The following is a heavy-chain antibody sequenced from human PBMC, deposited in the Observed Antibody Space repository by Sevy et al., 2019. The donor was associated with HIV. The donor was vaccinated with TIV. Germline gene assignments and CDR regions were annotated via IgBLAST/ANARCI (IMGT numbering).Heavy chain of an antibody. CDR3: AKVDSSGYYSVSGFDY. D-gene: IGHD3-22*01. J-gene: IGHJ4*02. CDR2: IKNDGSST. Sequence: GGSLRLSCAASGFIFSSYWMHWVRQAPGKGLVWVSRIKNDGSSTTYADSVKGRFTISRDNAKNTLYLQMNSLRAEDTAVYYCAKVDSSGYYSVSGFDYWGQGTLVTVSS. CDR1: GFIFSSYW. V-gene: IGHV3-74*01.